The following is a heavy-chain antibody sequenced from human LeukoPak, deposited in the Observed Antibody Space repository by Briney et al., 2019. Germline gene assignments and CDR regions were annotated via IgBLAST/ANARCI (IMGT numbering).Heavy chain of an antibody. V-gene: IGHV4-59*08. CDR1: GGSISTYY. CDR3: ARQGDSGGWTTDAFDI. Sequence: PSETLSLTCTVSGGSISTYYWSWIRQPPGKGLEWIGYIYYSGSTNYNPSLKSRVTISVDTSKNQFSLKLSSVTAADTAVYYCARQGDSGGWTTDAFDIWGQGTMVTVSS. J-gene: IGHJ3*02. D-gene: IGHD6-19*01. CDR2: IYYSGST.